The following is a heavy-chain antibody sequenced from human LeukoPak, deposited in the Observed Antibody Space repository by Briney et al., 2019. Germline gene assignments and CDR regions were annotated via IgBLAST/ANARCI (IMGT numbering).Heavy chain of an antibody. J-gene: IGHJ3*02. D-gene: IGHD2-2*01. CDR3: ARHQGYCSSTSCYRAFDI. CDR2: IYYSGST. Sequence: PSETLSLTCTVSGGSISSYYWSWIRQPPGKGLEWIGYIYYSGSTNYNPSLKSRVTISVDTSKNQFSLKLSSVTAADTAVYYCARHQGYCSSTSCYRAFDIWGQGTMVTVSS. CDR1: GGSISSYY. V-gene: IGHV4-59*08.